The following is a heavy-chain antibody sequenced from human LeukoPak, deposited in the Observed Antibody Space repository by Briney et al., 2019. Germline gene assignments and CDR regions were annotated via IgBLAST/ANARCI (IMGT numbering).Heavy chain of an antibody. CDR1: GFTFSSYG. D-gene: IGHD3-22*01. CDR2: IRYDGSNK. CDR3: AKDPAISMIVVVHTRPFDY. Sequence: TGGSLRLSCAASGFTFSSYGMHWVRQAPGKGLEWVAFIRYDGSNKSYADSVKGRFTISRDNSKNTLYLQMNSLRAEDTAVYYCAKDPAISMIVVVHTRPFDYWGQGTLVTVSS. J-gene: IGHJ4*02. V-gene: IGHV3-30*02.